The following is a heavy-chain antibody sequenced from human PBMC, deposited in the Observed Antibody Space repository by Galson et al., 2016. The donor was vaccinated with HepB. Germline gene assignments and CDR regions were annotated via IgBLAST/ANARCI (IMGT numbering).Heavy chain of an antibody. CDR3: ARLSNGWIRFDS. Sequence: SETLSLTCVVDGGPFSAYQWAWIRQSPGRGLEWIGEINHSGYTNYNPSLGSRVTISIDTSRNQFSLRMTSVTAADTAFYYCARLSNGWIRFDSWGQGSLVTVSS. CDR1: GGPFSAYQ. CDR2: INHSGYT. D-gene: IGHD6-19*01. V-gene: IGHV4-34*01. J-gene: IGHJ4*02.